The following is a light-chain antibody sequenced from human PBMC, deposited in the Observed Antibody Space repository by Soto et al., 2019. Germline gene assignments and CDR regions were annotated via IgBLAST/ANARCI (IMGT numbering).Light chain of an antibody. CDR3: QSFDINNVV. V-gene: IGLV6-57*04. J-gene: IGLJ2*01. Sequence: NFMLTQPHSVSESPWKTVTISCTRSSGSIASNYVQWYQQRPGSAPTPVIYEDSQRPSGVPDRFSGSIDSSSNSASLTISRLKTEDEADYYCQSFDINNVVFGGGTKLTVL. CDR1: SGSIASNY. CDR2: EDS.